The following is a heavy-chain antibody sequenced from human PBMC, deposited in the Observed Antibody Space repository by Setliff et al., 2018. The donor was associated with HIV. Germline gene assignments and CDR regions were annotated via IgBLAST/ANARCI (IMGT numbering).Heavy chain of an antibody. J-gene: IGHJ6*03. Sequence: GGSLRLSCAASGFSFSSYGMNWVRQAPGKGLEWVSYISSTSSNIYYVDSVEGRFTISRDNADNSLYLQMNSLRAEDTAVYYCARDQEYVIVVAASMNMPGYLHYYYMDVWGRGSTVTVSS. D-gene: IGHD2-2*01. CDR3: ARDQEYVIVVAASMNMPGYLHYYYMDV. CDR2: ISSTSSNI. CDR1: GFSFSSYG. V-gene: IGHV3-48*01.